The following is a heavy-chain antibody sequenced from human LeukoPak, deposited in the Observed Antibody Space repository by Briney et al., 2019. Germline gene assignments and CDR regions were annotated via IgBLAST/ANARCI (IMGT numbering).Heavy chain of an antibody. CDR2: IRYDGSNK. V-gene: IGHV3-30*02. J-gene: IGHJ4*02. Sequence: GGSLRLSCAASGFTFSSYWMSWVRQAPGKGLEWVAFIRYDGSNKYYADSVKGRFSFSRDNSKNTLYLQMNSLRAEDTAVYYCAKDPDYWGQGTLVTVSS. CDR1: GFTFSSYW. CDR3: AKDPDY.